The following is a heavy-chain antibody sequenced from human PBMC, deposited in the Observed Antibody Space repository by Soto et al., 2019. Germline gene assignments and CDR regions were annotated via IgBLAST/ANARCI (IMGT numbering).Heavy chain of an antibody. Sequence: SEPLSPTFSVSGASISTYYSSWIRQPPGKGLEWNGCMYYSGSPNYSPSLESRVPISEDTSKNQFTLRVSSMTAADSAIYYCAGGRDDYNECYFDPWGRGTLVTVSS. CDR2: MYYSGSP. J-gene: IGHJ2*01. CDR1: GASISTYY. CDR3: AGGRDDYNECYFDP. V-gene: IGHV4-59*01. D-gene: IGHD4-4*01.